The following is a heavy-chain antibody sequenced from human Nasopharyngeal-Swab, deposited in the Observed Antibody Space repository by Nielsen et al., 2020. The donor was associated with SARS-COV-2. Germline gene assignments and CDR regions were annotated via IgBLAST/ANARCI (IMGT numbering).Heavy chain of an antibody. CDR3: ARAIKIFGAVVGSFDP. Sequence: GSLRLSCSVSGGSMTSNNYYWGWIRQPPEKGLEWIGNIYYNGITYYNPSLKSRVTIPLDTSKSQFSLKLTSVTAADTAVYYCARAIKIFGAVVGSFDPWGQGTLVTVSS. CDR2: IYYNGIT. CDR1: GGSMTSNNYY. J-gene: IGHJ5*02. D-gene: IGHD3-3*01. V-gene: IGHV4-39*07.